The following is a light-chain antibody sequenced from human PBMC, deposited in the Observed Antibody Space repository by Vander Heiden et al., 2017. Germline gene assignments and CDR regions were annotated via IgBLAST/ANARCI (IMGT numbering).Light chain of an antibody. CDR2: DAS. CDR3: QQYDNRPPFT. J-gene: IGKJ3*01. V-gene: IGKV1-33*01. Sequence: DIQMTHSPSSLSPSVGDRVTITCQASQDISNNLDWYQQKPGKAPKLLIYDASNMETGVPSRFSGSGSGTDFTFTISSLQSEDIATYYCQQYDNRPPFTFGPGTKVDIK. CDR1: QDISNN.